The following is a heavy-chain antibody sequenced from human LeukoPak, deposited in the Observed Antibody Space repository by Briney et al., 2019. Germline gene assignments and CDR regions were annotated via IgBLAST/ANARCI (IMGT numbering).Heavy chain of an antibody. J-gene: IGHJ5*02. CDR2: ISSSSSYI. CDR3: ARRYSQWLDEGGWFDT. D-gene: IGHD6-19*01. Sequence: GGSLRLSCAASGFTFSSYSMNWVRQAPGKGLEWVSSISSSSSYIYYADSVKGRFTISRDNAKNSLYLQMNSLRAEDTAVYYCARRYSQWLDEGGWFDTCGQGTLFTVSS. V-gene: IGHV3-21*01. CDR1: GFTFSSYS.